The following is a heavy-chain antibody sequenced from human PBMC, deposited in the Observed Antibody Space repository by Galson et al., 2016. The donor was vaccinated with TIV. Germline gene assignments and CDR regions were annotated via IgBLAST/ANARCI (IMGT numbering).Heavy chain of an antibody. V-gene: IGHV3-23*01. CDR1: GFTFDSYV. CDR2: VSGSGLST. D-gene: IGHD3-16*01. Sequence: SLRLSCAASGFTFDSYVMHWVRQAPGKGLEWVSSVSGSGLSTYYADSVKDRFTISRHTSKNMVYLQMNSLRAEDTAIYYCAKDTVKGPQGGFFHHWGQGTLATVSS. CDR3: AKDTVKGPQGGFFHH. J-gene: IGHJ4*02.